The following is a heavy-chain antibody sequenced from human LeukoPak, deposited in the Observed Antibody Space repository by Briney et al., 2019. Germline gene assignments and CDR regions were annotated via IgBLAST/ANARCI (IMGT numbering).Heavy chain of an antibody. CDR2: MHTSGHT. CDR3: ARDRVPHRFGELSWSDP. V-gene: IGHV4-4*07. D-gene: IGHD3-10*01. Sequence: SETLSLTCTVSGDSIINNYWSWIRQPAGKGLEWIGHMHTSGHTNYNPSLKSRVIMAVDASKNQFSLKLTSVTAADTAVYYCARDRVPHRFGELSWSDPWGRGTLVTVSS. J-gene: IGHJ5*02. CDR1: GDSIINNY.